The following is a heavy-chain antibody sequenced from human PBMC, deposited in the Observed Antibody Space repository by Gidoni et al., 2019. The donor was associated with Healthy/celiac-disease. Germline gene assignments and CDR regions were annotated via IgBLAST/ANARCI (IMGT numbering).Heavy chain of an antibody. J-gene: IGHJ6*02. Sequence: QVQLVESGGGLVKPGGSLRLSCAASGFTFSDYYMSWIRQAPGKGLEWVSYISSSSSYTNYADSVKGRFTISRDNAKNSLYLQMNSLRAEDTAVYYCARVGGSSWSPYYYYYGMDVWGQGTTVTVSS. D-gene: IGHD6-13*01. CDR1: GFTFSDYY. CDR2: ISSSSSYT. V-gene: IGHV3-11*05. CDR3: ARVGGSSWSPYYYYYGMDV.